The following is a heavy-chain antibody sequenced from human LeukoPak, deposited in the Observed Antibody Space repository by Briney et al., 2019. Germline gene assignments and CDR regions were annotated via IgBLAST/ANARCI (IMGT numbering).Heavy chain of an antibody. J-gene: IGHJ4*02. CDR2: IYYSGST. D-gene: IGHD3-16*01. CDR1: GGSISSHY. Sequence: PSETLSLTCTVSGGSISSHYWSWIRQPPGKGLEWIGYIYYSGSTNYNPSLKSRVIISVDTSKNQFSLKLSSVTAADTAVYYCARGWGGYYFDYWGQGTLVTFSS. V-gene: IGHV4-59*11. CDR3: ARGWGGYYFDY.